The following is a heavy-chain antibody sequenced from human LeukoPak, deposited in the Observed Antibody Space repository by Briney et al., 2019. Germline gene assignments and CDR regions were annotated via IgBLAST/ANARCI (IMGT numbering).Heavy chain of an antibody. J-gene: IGHJ2*01. D-gene: IGHD1-7*01. CDR2: ISGSGAST. CDR1: GFTFSSFA. V-gene: IGHV3-23*01. CDR3: AKDRENFAYLAFWFFDV. Sequence: GGSLRLSCAASGFTFSSFAMSWVRQAPGKGPEWVSGISGSGASTFYADSVKGRFTISRDNSKNTLYLQMSGLSAEDTAVYYCAKDRENFAYLAFWFFDVWGRGTLVTVSS.